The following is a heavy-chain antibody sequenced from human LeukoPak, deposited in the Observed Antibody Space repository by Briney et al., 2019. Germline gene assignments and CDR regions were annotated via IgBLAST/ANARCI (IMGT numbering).Heavy chain of an antibody. Sequence: SETLSLTCTVSGGSISSYYWSWIRQPPGKGLEWIAYISDIGSINYNPSLKSRVTISLDTSKNQFSLKLSSVTAADTAVYYCARSTGDLLYYYYGMDVWGQGTTVTVSS. CDR3: ARSTGDLLYYYYGMDV. J-gene: IGHJ6*02. CDR1: GGSISSYY. V-gene: IGHV4-59*08. D-gene: IGHD7-27*01. CDR2: ISDIGSI.